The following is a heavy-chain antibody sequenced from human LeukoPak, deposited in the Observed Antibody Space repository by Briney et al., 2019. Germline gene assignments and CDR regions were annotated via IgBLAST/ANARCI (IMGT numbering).Heavy chain of an antibody. D-gene: IGHD2-2*01. CDR1: GFTFSSYS. CDR3: ARDNSGYCSSTSCYDLDY. J-gene: IGHJ4*02. Sequence: PGGSLRLSCAASGFTFSSYSMNWVRQAPGKGLEWVSSISSSSSYIYYADSVKGRFTISRDNAKNSLYLQMNSLRAEDTAVHYCARDNSGYCSSTSCYDLDYWGQGTLVTVSS. V-gene: IGHV3-21*01. CDR2: ISSSSSYI.